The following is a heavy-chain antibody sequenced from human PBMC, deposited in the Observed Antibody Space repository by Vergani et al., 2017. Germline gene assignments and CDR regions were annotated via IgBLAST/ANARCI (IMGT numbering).Heavy chain of an antibody. D-gene: IGHD3-10*01. CDR1: GFTFSNYW. J-gene: IGHJ4*02. CDR3: AKQYFVSGNYLFDY. Sequence: VQLVESGGGLVQPGGSLRLSCTASGFTFSNYWMHWVRQAPGKGLEWVSGISGSGVSAYYTDSVKGRFTISRDNSKNMLFLQMNNLRTEDTAIYYCAKQYFVSGNYLFDYWGQGTLVTVSS. V-gene: IGHV3-23*04. CDR2: ISGSGVSA.